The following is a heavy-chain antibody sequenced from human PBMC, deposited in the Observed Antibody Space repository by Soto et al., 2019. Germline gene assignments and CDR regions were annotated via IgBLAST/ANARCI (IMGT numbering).Heavy chain of an antibody. CDR2: INPSGGST. CDR3: ARGDPRYSYGWTPGYYYGMDV. CDR1: VHTFTSYY. V-gene: IGHV1-46*01. Sequence: SLKVSCKASVHTFTSYYMHWVRQAPGQGLEWMGIINPSGGSTSYAQKFQGRVTVTRDTSTSTVYMELSSLRSEDTAVYYCARGDPRYSYGWTPGYYYGMDVWGQGTTVTGSS. J-gene: IGHJ6*02. D-gene: IGHD5-18*01.